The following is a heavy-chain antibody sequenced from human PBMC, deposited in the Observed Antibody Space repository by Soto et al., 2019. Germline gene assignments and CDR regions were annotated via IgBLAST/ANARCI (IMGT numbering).Heavy chain of an antibody. Sequence: GGSLRLSCAASGFTVSSNYMSWVRQAPGKGLEWVSVIYSGGSTYYADSVKGRFTISRHNSKNTLYLQMNSLRAEDTAVYYCAIVVRSIAAAGTSDYWGQGTLVTVSS. CDR3: AIVVRSIAAAGTSDY. V-gene: IGHV3-53*04. D-gene: IGHD6-13*01. CDR2: IYSGGST. J-gene: IGHJ4*02. CDR1: GFTVSSNY.